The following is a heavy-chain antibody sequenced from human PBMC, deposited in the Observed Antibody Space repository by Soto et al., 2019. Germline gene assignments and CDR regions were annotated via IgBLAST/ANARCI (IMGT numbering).Heavy chain of an antibody. CDR1: GFDFSDFH. D-gene: IGHD1-1*01. CDR3: PANWNVGLNF. Sequence: PGGSLRLSCVASGFDFSDFHISWVRQAPGKWLEWISYISSSLGHTDYAESVKGRFTISRDNAKSSVLLEMSDLRSDDTAVYYCPANWNVGLNFWGQGXLVTVSS. J-gene: IGHJ4*02. V-gene: IGHV3-11*03. CDR2: ISSSLGHT.